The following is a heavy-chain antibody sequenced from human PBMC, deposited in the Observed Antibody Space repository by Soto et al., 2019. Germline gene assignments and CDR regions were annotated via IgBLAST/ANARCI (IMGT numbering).Heavy chain of an antibody. D-gene: IGHD5-12*01. CDR2: ISSSSSYT. V-gene: IGHV3-11*05. J-gene: IGHJ4*02. Sequence: QVQLVESGGGLVQPGGSLRLSCAASGFTFSDYYMSWIRQAPGKGLEWVSYISSSSSYTNYADSVKGRFTISRDNAKNSLYLQMNSLRAEDTAVYYCARDRHRYSGYDYVDYWGQGTLVTVSS. CDR3: ARDRHRYSGYDYVDY. CDR1: GFTFSDYY.